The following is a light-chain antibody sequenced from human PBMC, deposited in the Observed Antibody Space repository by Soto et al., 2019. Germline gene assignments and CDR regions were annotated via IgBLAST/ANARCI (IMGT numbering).Light chain of an antibody. CDR2: TND. CDR1: SSNIGSNT. V-gene: IGLV1-44*01. CDR3: AAWDDSLSGPV. J-gene: IGLJ2*01. Sequence: QAVVTQPPSASGTPGQRVTISCSGRSSNIGSNTVNWYLQLPGTAPKLLIYTNDQRPSGVPDRFSGSKSGTSASLAISGLQSEDEADYYCAAWDDSLSGPVFGGGTKVTVL.